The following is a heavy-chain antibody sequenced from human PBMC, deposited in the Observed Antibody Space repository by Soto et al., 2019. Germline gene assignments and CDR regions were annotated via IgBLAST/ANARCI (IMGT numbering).Heavy chain of an antibody. D-gene: IGHD3-16*01. CDR3: ARKRGAGRNYDGMDI. J-gene: IGHJ6*02. V-gene: IGHV1-46*03. Sequence: ASVKVSCKASGYTFTNYYMHWVRQAPGQGLEWMGIINPSGGGTNSAQKFRGRFTMTRDTSTSTVYMELSSLRSEDTAVYYCARKRGAGRNYDGMDIWGQGTTVTVSS. CDR1: GYTFTNYY. CDR2: INPSGGGT.